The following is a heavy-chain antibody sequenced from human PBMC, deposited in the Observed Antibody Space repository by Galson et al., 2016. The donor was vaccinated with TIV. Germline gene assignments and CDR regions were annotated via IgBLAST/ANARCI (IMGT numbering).Heavy chain of an antibody. CDR2: FDPEQHKK. CDR1: GGSLSDLS. CDR3: ASVAWFPGLSLDN. D-gene: IGHD2/OR15-2a*01. V-gene: IGHV1-24*01. J-gene: IGHJ4*02. Sequence: SVKVSCKVSGGSLSDLSMHLVRQAPGKGLEWMAGFDPEQHKKIYAQKLEGRVTLTDDTSTDTAFLELSSLSFEDTAVYYCASVAWFPGLSLDNWGQGTLGIVSS.